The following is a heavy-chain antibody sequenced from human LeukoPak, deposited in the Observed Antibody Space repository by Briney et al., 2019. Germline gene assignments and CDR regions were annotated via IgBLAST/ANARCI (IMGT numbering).Heavy chain of an antibody. CDR1: GFTVSSNH. J-gene: IGHJ4*02. D-gene: IGHD3-22*01. Sequence: GGSLRLSCAASGFTVSSNHMSWVRQAPGKGLEWVSVIYSGGSTYYADSVKGRFTISRDNSKDTLYLQMNSLRAEDTAVYYCARQIAYYYDSSGYYTTDYWGQGTLVTVSS. CDR2: IYSGGST. V-gene: IGHV3-66*04. CDR3: ARQIAYYYDSSGYYTTDY.